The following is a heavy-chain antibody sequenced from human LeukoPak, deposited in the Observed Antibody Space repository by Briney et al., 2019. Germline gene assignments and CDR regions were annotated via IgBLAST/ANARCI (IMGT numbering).Heavy chain of an antibody. CDR1: GFTFSSYA. Sequence: GRSLRLSCAASGFTFSSYAMHWVRQAPGKGLEWVAVISYDGSNKYYADSVKGRFTISRDNSKNTLYLQMNSLRAEDTAVYYCARGYPTQIITMIVVVPDDAFDIWGQGTMVTVSS. CDR2: ISYDGSNK. V-gene: IGHV3-30*04. D-gene: IGHD3-22*01. J-gene: IGHJ3*02. CDR3: ARGYPTQIITMIVVVPDDAFDI.